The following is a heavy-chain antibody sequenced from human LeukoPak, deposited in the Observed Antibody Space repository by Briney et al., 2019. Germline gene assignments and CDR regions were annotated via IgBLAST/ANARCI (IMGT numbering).Heavy chain of an antibody. V-gene: IGHV3-23*01. Sequence: GGSLRLSCAASGFTFSNYAVTWVRLAPGKGLEWVSAITGNTANTYYADSVKGRFTISRDNSKNTVYLQMNSLRVEDTAVYYCAKRYVSSNYYQCLGEWGQGTLVTVSP. D-gene: IGHD3-22*01. J-gene: IGHJ4*02. CDR3: AKRYVSSNYYQCLGE. CDR1: GFTFSNYA. CDR2: ITGNTANT.